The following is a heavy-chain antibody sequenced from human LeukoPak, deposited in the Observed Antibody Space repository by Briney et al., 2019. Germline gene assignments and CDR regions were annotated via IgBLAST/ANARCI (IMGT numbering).Heavy chain of an antibody. CDR1: GFTVTDHW. CDR2: IHPAVSDT. D-gene: IGHD2-21*02. CDR3: AASPPHCGADCPFDY. J-gene: IGHJ4*02. Sequence: GESLKISCKGSGFTVTDHWIAWVRQMPGKGLEWVGIIHPAVSDTPKSPSFQGQVVILVDRSISTAYLQWNSLKASETAMYYCAASPPHCGADCPFDYWGQGTLVTVSS. V-gene: IGHV5-51*01.